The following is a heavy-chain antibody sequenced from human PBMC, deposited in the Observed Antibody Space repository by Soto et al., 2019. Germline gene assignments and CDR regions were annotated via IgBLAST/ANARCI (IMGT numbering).Heavy chain of an antibody. D-gene: IGHD5-12*01. CDR1: GYTFTSYA. CDR2: INAGNGNT. J-gene: IGHJ6*02. CDR3: AREGAVEMATITWIVGMYYYYYGMDV. Sequence: ASVKVSCKASGYTFTSYAIDWVRQAPGQRLEWMGWINAGNGNTKYSQKFQGRVTITRDTSASTAYMELSSLRSDDTAVYYCAREGAVEMATITWIVGMYYYYYGMDVWGQGTTVTVSS. V-gene: IGHV1-3*01.